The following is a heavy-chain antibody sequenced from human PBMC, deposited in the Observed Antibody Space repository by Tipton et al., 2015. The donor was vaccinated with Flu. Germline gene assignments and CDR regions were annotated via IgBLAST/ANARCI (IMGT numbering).Heavy chain of an antibody. J-gene: IGHJ4*02. V-gene: IGHV3-23*01. CDR2: FGGNGGT. D-gene: IGHD1-26*01. CDR3: AKEGGWELSSPHFDY. CDR1: GFTFSRSA. Sequence: GSLRLSCAASGFTFSRSALSWVRQAPGKRLEWVSAFGGNGGTYYADSVKGRFTISRDNSKNTLYLQMNSLRAEDTAVYYCAKEGGWELSSPHFDYWGQGTLVTVSS.